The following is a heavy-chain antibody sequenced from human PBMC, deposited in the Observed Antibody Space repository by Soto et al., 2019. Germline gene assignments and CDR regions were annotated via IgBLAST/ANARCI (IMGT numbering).Heavy chain of an antibody. CDR3: AGGYYYYDSSGYFDY. CDR1: GGSISSSSYY. CDR2: IYYSGST. V-gene: IGHV4-39*01. D-gene: IGHD3-22*01. Sequence: SETLSLTCTVSGGSISSSSYYWGWIRQPPGKGLEWIGSIYYSGSTYYNPSLKSRVTISVDTSKNQFSLKLSSVTAADTAVYYCAGGYYYYDSSGYFDYWGQGTLVTVSS. J-gene: IGHJ4*02.